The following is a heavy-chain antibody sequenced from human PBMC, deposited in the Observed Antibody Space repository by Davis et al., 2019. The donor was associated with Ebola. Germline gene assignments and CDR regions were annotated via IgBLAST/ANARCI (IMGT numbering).Heavy chain of an antibody. D-gene: IGHD3-3*01. J-gene: IGHJ4*02. CDR1: GFTVSSNY. CDR3: ADRDFSY. CDR2: ISYDGSNK. V-gene: IGHV3-30-3*01. Sequence: GGSLRLSCAASGFTVSSNYMSWVRQAPGKGLEWVAVISYDGSNKYYADSVKGRFTISRDNSKNTLYLQMNSLRAEDTAVYYCADRDFSYWGQGTLVTVSS.